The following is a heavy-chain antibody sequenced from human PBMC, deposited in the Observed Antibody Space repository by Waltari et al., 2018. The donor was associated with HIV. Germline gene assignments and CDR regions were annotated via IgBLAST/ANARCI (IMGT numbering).Heavy chain of an antibody. CDR2: IYHSGST. Sequence: QVQLQASGPGLVKTSGTLSLTCVVSGGSISISHWWSWVRQPPGKGIEWIGEIYHSGSTNYNPSLKSRVTISVDKSKDKFTLKLRSVTAADTAVYFCARVSSLTGYYKALDYWGQGTLVTVSS. CDR1: GGSISISHW. V-gene: IGHV4-4*02. D-gene: IGHD3-9*01. CDR3: ARVSSLTGYYKALDY. J-gene: IGHJ4*02.